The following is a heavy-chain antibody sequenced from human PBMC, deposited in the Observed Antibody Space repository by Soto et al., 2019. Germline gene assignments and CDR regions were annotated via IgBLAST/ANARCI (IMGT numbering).Heavy chain of an antibody. V-gene: IGHV1-69*06. J-gene: IGHJ6*02. D-gene: IGHD2-21*01. CDR2: IIPIFGTA. Sequence: SVKVSCKASGGTFSSYAISWVRQAPGQGLEWMGGIIPIFGTANYAQKFQGRVTITADKSTSTAYVELSSLRSEDTAVYYCARVVSATYYYYGMDVWGQGTTVTVSS. CDR3: ARVVSATYYYYGMDV. CDR1: GGTFSSYA.